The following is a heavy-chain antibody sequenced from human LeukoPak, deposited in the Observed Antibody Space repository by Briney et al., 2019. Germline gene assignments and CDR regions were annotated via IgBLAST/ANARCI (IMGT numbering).Heavy chain of an antibody. CDR1: EFTFSSYW. J-gene: IGHJ6*02. CDR3: ARDLGRDIVVVPAAMGSGMDV. CDR2: IKQDGSER. Sequence: GGSLRLSCAASEFTFSSYWMSWVRQAPGKGLEWVANIKQDGSERYYVDSVKGRFTISRDNAKNSLYLQMNSLGAEDTAVCYCARDLGRDIVVVPAAMGSGMDVWGQGTTVTVSS. V-gene: IGHV3-7*01. D-gene: IGHD2-2*01.